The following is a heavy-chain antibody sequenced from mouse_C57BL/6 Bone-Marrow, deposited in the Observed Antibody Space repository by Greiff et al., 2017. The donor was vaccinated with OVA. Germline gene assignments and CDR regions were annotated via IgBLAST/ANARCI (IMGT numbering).Heavy chain of an antibody. CDR3: ATSPEEY. CDR2: IDPSDSYT. J-gene: IGHJ3*01. V-gene: IGHV1-69*01. CDR1: GYTFTSYW. Sequence: VQLQQPGAELVMPGASVKLSCKASGYTFTSYWMHWAKQRPGQGLEWIGEIDPSDSYTNYNQKFKGKSTLTVDKSSSTAYMQLSSLTSEDSAVYYCATSPEEYWGQGTLVTVSA.